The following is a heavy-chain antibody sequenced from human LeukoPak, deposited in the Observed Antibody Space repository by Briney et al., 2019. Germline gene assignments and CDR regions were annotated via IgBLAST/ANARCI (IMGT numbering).Heavy chain of an antibody. V-gene: IGHV4-34*01. J-gene: IGHJ3*02. D-gene: IGHD4-17*01. CDR1: GGSFSGYY. Sequence: SETLSLTCAVYGGSFSGYYWSWIRQPPGKGLEWIGEINHSGSTNYNPSLKSRVTISVDTSKNQFSLKLSSVTAADTAVYYCARAPAMTTVTSGAFDIWGQGTMVTVSS. CDR3: ARAPAMTTVTSGAFDI. CDR2: INHSGST.